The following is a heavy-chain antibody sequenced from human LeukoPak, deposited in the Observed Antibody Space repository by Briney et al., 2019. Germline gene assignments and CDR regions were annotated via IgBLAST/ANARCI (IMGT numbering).Heavy chain of an antibody. V-gene: IGHV1-69*13. CDR3: ARAIGATILGVTADANYYYYGMDV. D-gene: IGHD1-26*01. CDR1: GGTFSSYA. Sequence: GASVKVSCKASGGTFSSYAISWVRQAPGQGLEWMGGIIPIFGTANYAQKFQGRVTITADESTSTAYMELSSLRSEDTAVYYCARAIGATILGVTADANYYYYGMDVWGQGTTVTVSS. CDR2: IIPIFGTA. J-gene: IGHJ6*02.